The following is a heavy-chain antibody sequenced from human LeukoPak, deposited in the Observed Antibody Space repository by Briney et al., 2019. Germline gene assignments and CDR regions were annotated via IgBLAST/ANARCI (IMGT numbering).Heavy chain of an antibody. J-gene: IGHJ4*02. CDR1: GGSISSSSYY. Sequence: SETLSLTCTVSGGSISSSSYYWGRIRQPPGKGLEWNGSIYYSGSTYYNPSLKSRVTISVDTSKNQFSLKLSSVTAADTAVYHCARHDGRDQYYFDYWGQGTLVTVSS. D-gene: IGHD2-2*01. CDR3: ARHDGRDQYYFDY. CDR2: IYYSGST. V-gene: IGHV4-39*01.